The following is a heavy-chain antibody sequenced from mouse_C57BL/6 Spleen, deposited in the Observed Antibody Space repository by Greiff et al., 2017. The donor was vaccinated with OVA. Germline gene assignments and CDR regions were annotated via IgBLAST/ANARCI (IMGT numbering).Heavy chain of an antibody. Sequence: VQLQQPGAELVRPGSSVKLSCKASGYTFPSYWLDLVKQRPGQGLEWIGNIYPSDSETHYNQKFKDKATLTVDKSSSTAYMQLSSLTSEDSAVYYCARASYYSNSFDYWGQGTTLTVSS. D-gene: IGHD2-5*01. J-gene: IGHJ2*01. CDR3: ARASYYSNSFDY. CDR1: GYTFPSYW. V-gene: IGHV1-61*01. CDR2: IYPSDSET.